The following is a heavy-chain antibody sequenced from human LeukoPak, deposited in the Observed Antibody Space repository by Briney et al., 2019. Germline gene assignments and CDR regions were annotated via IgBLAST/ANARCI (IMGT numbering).Heavy chain of an antibody. J-gene: IGHJ4*02. CDR1: GFTFSSYA. V-gene: IGHV3-23*01. Sequence: PGGSLRLSCAASGFTFSSYAMSWVRQAPGKGLEWVSAISGSGGSTYYADSVKGRFTISRDNSKNTLYLQMNSLRAEDTAVYYCAKHIWGVIIGGYFDYWGQGTLVTVSS. CDR2: ISGSGGST. D-gene: IGHD3-10*01. CDR3: AKHIWGVIIGGYFDY.